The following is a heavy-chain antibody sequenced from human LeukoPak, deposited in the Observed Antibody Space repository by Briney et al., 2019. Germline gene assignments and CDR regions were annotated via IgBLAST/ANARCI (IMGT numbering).Heavy chain of an antibody. CDR1: GGSFSGYY. CDR2: INHSGST. CDR3: ARGSYSSSTSCFYYYYSYGMDD. D-gene: IGHD2-2*01. V-gene: IGHV4-34*01. Sequence: KPSETLSLTCAVYGGSFSGYYWSWIRQPPGKGLEWIGEINHSGSTNYNPSLKSRVTISVDTSKNKFSLKLSSVTAADTAVYYCARGSYSSSTSCFYYYYSYGMDDWGQGTTVTVSS. J-gene: IGHJ6*02.